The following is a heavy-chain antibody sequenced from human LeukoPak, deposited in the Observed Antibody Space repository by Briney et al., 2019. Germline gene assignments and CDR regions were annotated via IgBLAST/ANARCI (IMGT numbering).Heavy chain of an antibody. CDR1: GYTFTSYA. J-gene: IGHJ1*01. D-gene: IGHD3-22*01. CDR3: ARGYYDSSDFEYLQH. Sequence: ASVKVSCKASGYTFTSYAMNWVRQAPGQGLEWMGWINPNSGDTNFAQKFQGRVTMTRDTSISTVYMELRRLRSDDTAVFYCARGYYDSSDFEYLQHWGQGTLVTVSS. CDR2: INPNSGDT. V-gene: IGHV1-2*02.